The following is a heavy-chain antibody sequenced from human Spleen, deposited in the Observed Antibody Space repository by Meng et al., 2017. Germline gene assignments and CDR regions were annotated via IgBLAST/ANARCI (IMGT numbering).Heavy chain of an antibody. CDR1: GFTFSNYW. CDR3: ARDDSSGYYYFQN. CDR2: IKHDGSEK. Sequence: ESLKISCAASGFTFSNYWMNWVRQAPGKGLEWVANIKHDGSEKYFVDSVKGRFTISRDNAKNALYLQMNSLRAEDTAVYYCARDDSSGYYYFQNWGQGTLVTVSS. D-gene: IGHD3-22*01. V-gene: IGHV3-7*01. J-gene: IGHJ1*01.